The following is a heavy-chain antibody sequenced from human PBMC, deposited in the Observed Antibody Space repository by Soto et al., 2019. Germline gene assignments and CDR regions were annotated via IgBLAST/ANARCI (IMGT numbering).Heavy chain of an antibody. V-gene: IGHV6-1*01. Sequence: SKDVSLTCSISGDSVSIYTATWNWIRQSPSRGLEWLGRTYSRSKWYIDYAVSVKSRITINPDTSKNQFSLQLNSVTPEDTAVYYCARMLGKAFDIWGQGTMVNVSS. D-gene: IGHD3-16*01. CDR2: TYSRSKWYI. J-gene: IGHJ3*02. CDR1: GDSVSIYTAT. CDR3: ARMLGKAFDI.